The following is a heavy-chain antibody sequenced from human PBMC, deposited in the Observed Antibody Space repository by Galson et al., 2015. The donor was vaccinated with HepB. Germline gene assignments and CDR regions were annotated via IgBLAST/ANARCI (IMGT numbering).Heavy chain of an antibody. Sequence: SLRLSCAVSGFTFSSYWMHWVRQAPGKGLVWVSRINSDGSTTSYADSVKGRFTISRDNAKNTLYLQMNSLRAEDTAVYYCARAPNYYYYYMDVWGKGTTVTVSS. V-gene: IGHV3-74*01. CDR1: GFTFSSYW. J-gene: IGHJ6*03. CDR2: INSDGSTT. CDR3: ARAPNYYYYYMDV.